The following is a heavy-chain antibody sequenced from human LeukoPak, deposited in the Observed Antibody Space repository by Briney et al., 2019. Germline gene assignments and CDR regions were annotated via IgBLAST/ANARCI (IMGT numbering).Heavy chain of an antibody. CDR2: IYSGGST. CDR3: ARVANYNYYFDY. CDR1: GFTFSSYS. V-gene: IGHV3-53*04. Sequence: GGSLRLSCAASGFTFSSYSMTWVRQAPGKGLEWVSVIYSGGSTYYADSVKGRFTISRHNSKNTLYLQMNSLRAEDTAVYYCARVANYNYYFDYWGQGTLVTVSS. D-gene: IGHD1-1*01. J-gene: IGHJ4*02.